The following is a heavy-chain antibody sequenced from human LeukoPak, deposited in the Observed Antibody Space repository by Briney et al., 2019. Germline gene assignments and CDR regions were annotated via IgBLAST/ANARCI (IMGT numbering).Heavy chain of an antibody. Sequence: PGGSLRLSCAASGFTFSSYGMHWVRQAPGKGLEWVAVISYDGSNKYYADSVKGRFTISRDNSKNTLYLQMNSQRAEDTAVYYCAKDLDYDILTGGWDYWGQGTLVTVSS. CDR1: GFTFSSYG. V-gene: IGHV3-30*18. J-gene: IGHJ4*02. D-gene: IGHD3-9*01. CDR2: ISYDGSNK. CDR3: AKDLDYDILTGGWDY.